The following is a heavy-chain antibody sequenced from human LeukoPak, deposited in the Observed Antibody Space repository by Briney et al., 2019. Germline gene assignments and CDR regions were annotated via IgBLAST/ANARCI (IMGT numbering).Heavy chain of an antibody. V-gene: IGHV1-24*01. CDR1: GYTLTELS. CDR3: ATANCSSTSCYNAPPDAFDI. CDR2: FDPEDGET. J-gene: IGHJ3*02. D-gene: IGHD2-2*02. Sequence: GASVKVSCKVSGYTLTELSMHWVRQAPGKGLEWMGGFDPEDGETIYAQKFQGRVTMTEDTSTDTAYMELSSLRSEDTAVYYCATANCSSTSCYNAPPDAFDIWGQGTMVTVSS.